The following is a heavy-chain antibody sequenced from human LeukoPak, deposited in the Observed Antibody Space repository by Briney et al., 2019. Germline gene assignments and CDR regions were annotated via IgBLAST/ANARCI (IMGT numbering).Heavy chain of an antibody. V-gene: IGHV3-7*04. D-gene: IGHD5-18*01. CDR3: VRAGYTYGFDY. Sequence: GGSLRLSCAASGFTFSTFWMTWVRQAPGKGLEWVANINQVGSDKYYVDSLKGRFTISRDNAKNSLYLQMDSPRAEDTAAYYCVRAGYTYGFDYWGQGALVTVSS. J-gene: IGHJ4*02. CDR2: INQVGSDK. CDR1: GFTFSTFW.